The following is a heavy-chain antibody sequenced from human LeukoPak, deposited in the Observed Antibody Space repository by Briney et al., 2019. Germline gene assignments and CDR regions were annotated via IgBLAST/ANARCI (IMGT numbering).Heavy chain of an antibody. V-gene: IGHV3-7*04. CDR1: GFTFSNYW. CDR3: ARERGWPLNYFDY. J-gene: IGHJ4*02. Sequence: GGSLRLSCAASGFTFSNYWMSWVRQAPGKGLEWVANIKQDGSDKNYVDSVKGRFTISRDNAKNSLCLQMNSLRAEDTAVYYCARERGWPLNYFDYWGQGTLVTVSS. D-gene: IGHD5-24*01. CDR2: IKQDGSDK.